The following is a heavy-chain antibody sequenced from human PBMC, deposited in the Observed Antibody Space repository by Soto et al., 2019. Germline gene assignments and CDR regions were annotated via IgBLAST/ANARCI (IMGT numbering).Heavy chain of an antibody. V-gene: IGHV3-49*03. CDR3: TRDESSGDYYDSSGYLETPPRDY. D-gene: IGHD3-22*01. J-gene: IGHJ4*02. Sequence: GGSLRLSCTASGFTFGDYAMSWFRQAPGKGLEWVGFVRSKAYGGTTEYAASVKGRFTISRDDSKSIAYLQMNSLKTEDTAVYYCTRDESSGDYYDSSGYLETPPRDYWGQGTLVTVSS. CDR1: GFTFGDYA. CDR2: VRSKAYGGTT.